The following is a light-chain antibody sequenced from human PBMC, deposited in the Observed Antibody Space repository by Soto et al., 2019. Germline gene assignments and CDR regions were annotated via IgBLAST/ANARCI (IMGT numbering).Light chain of an antibody. CDR3: QSYDSSLSAVL. CDR1: SSNIGPGSD. V-gene: IGLV1-40*01. Sequence: QSVLTQPPSVSGAPGQRVTISCTGSSSNIGPGSDVHWYQHLPGTAPKVLIYGNNNRPSGVPDRFSGSKSGTSASLAITGLQDEDEGDYYCQSYDSSLSAVLFGGGTKLTVL. CDR2: GNN. J-gene: IGLJ2*01.